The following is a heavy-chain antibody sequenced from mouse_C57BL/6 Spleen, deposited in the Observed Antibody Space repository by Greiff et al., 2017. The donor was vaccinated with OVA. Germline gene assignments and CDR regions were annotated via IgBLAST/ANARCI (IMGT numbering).Heavy chain of an antibody. J-gene: IGHJ1*03. D-gene: IGHD1-1*01. CDR3: ARDYYGSSPWYFDV. CDR1: GYTFTSYW. V-gene: IGHV1-55*01. Sequence: VQLQQSGAELVKPGASVKMSCKASGYTFTSYWITWVKQRPGQGLEWIGDIYPGSGSTNYNEKFKSKATLTVDTSSSTAYMQLSSLTSEDSAVYYCARDYYGSSPWYFDVWGTGTTVTVSS. CDR2: IYPGSGST.